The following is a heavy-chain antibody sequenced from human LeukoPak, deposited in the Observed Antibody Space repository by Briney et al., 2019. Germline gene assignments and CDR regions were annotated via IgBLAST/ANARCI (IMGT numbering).Heavy chain of an antibody. V-gene: IGHV1-18*01. CDR1: GYTLTSYG. CDR3: ARDSPFGGNSGRYYYYGMDV. J-gene: IGHJ6*02. Sequence: GASVKVSCKASGYTLTSYGISWVRQAPGQGREWMGWISTYNGNTNYAQKLQGRVTMTTDTSTSTAYMELRSLRSDDTAVYYCARDSPFGGNSGRYYYYGMDVWGQGTTVTVSS. D-gene: IGHD4-23*01. CDR2: ISTYNGNT.